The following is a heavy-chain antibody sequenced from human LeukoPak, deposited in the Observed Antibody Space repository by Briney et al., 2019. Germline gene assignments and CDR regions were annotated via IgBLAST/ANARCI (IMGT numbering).Heavy chain of an antibody. Sequence: GESLKISCKGSGYSFTSYWIGWVRQMPGKGLEWMGIIYPGDSDTRYSPSFQGQVTISADKSISTAYLQWSSLKASDIAMYYCARPILTGSDAFDIWGQGTMVTVSS. J-gene: IGHJ3*02. CDR1: GYSFTSYW. CDR3: ARPILTGSDAFDI. CDR2: IYPGDSDT. V-gene: IGHV5-51*01. D-gene: IGHD3-9*01.